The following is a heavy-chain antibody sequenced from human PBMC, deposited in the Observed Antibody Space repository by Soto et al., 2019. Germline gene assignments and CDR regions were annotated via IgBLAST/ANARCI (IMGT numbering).Heavy chain of an antibody. D-gene: IGHD3-9*01. Sequence: SVKVSCKASGVTFSSYAISWVRQAPGQGLEWMGGIIPIFGTANYAQKFQGRVTITADESTSTAYMELSSLRSEDTAVYYCARERTGTGAFDIWGQGTMVTVSS. J-gene: IGHJ3*02. CDR3: ARERTGTGAFDI. V-gene: IGHV1-69*13. CDR2: IIPIFGTA. CDR1: GVTFSSYA.